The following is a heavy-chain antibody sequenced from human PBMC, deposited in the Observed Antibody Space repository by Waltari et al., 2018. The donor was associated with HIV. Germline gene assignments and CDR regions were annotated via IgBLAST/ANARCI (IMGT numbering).Heavy chain of an antibody. J-gene: IGHJ3*02. D-gene: IGHD2-8*02. Sequence: QLHLQESGPGLVKPPETLSLTCTVSGGSIRSSSHYWGWVRQAPGKGLEWIGSLHYTGTTHYTPSLKSRVSMSVDTSNNQFSLNLDSVTAADTALYYCARLSETGGITFGSAFDIWGQGTMVTASS. V-gene: IGHV4-39*01. CDR1: GGSIRSSSHY. CDR2: LHYTGTT. CDR3: ARLSETGGITFGSAFDI.